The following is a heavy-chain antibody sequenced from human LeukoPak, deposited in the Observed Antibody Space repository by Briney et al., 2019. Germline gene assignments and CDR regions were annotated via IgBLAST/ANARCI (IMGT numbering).Heavy chain of an antibody. Sequence: GGSLRLSCAASGFTFSDFWMSWVRQVPGKGLEWVANINQDGSAKYYVDSLKGRFTISRDNAKNSLYLQVNSLRAEDTAVYYCARDKIVGPTLLDYWGQGTLVTVSS. CDR2: INQDGSAK. CDR1: GFTFSDFW. CDR3: ARDKIVGPTLLDY. J-gene: IGHJ4*02. V-gene: IGHV3-7*01. D-gene: IGHD1-26*01.